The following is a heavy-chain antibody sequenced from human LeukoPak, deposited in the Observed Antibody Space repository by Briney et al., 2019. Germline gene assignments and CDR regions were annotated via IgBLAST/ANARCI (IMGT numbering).Heavy chain of an antibody. D-gene: IGHD2-15*01. J-gene: IGHJ4*02. CDR2: INYSGNT. CDR1: GGSLSGYY. Sequence: SETLALTCAVYGGSLSGYYWTWIRQTPGKGLGWIGEINYSGNTNYNRSLKTRVTISADTSKNQFSLRLSSVTAADTAVYYCARRGTAYCRGGNCYSGKYFDYWGQGTLVTVSS. V-gene: IGHV4-34*01. CDR3: ARRGTAYCRGGNCYSGKYFDY.